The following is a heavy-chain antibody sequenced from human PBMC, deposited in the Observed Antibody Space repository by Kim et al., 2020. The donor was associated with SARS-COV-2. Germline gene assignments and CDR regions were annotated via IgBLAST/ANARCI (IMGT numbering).Heavy chain of an antibody. V-gene: IGHV4-31*02. J-gene: IGHJ6*02. Sequence: PSLKSRVTISVDTSKNQFSLKLSSVTAADTAVYYCARDSRLLVPYYGMDVWGQGTTVTVSS. CDR3: ARDSRLLVPYYGMDV. D-gene: IGHD2-15*01.